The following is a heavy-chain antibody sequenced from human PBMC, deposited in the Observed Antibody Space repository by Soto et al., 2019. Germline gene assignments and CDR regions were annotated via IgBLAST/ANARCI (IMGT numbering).Heavy chain of an antibody. CDR2: IYSSGNT. CDR3: ARGQRFSDWFDP. D-gene: IGHD3-3*01. Sequence: XTLSLPSRVPGGTLSGCQWTWIRQPAGKGLEWIGRIYSSGNTKYNPSLQSRVTMSLDTSNNQFSLRITSLTSAYTSVYYCARGQRFSDWFDPWGQGTLFTVSS. V-gene: IGHV4-4*07. CDR1: GGTLSGCQ. J-gene: IGHJ5*02.